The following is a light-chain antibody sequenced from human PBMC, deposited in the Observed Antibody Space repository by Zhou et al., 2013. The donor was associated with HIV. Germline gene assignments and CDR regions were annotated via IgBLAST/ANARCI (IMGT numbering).Light chain of an antibody. CDR3: QQSYSTFWT. CDR2: DAS. J-gene: IGKJ1*01. CDR1: QGISSA. Sequence: AIQLTQSPSSLSASVGDRVTITCRASQGISSALAWYQQKPGKAPKLLIYDASSLESGVPSRFSGSGSGTDFTLTISSLQPEDFATYYCQQSYSTFWTFGQGTKVEIK. V-gene: IGKV1-13*02.